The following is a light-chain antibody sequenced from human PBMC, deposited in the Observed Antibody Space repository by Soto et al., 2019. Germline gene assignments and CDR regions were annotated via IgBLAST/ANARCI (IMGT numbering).Light chain of an antibody. CDR1: SSDVDSYNR. Sequence: QSALTQPRSVSGSPGQSVTISCTGISSDVDSYNRVSWYQQPPGTAPKLMIYEVSNRPSGVSNRFSGSKSGNTASLTISGLQAEDEADYYCSSYTSSSTLVFGTGTKVTVL. V-gene: IGLV2-18*02. J-gene: IGLJ1*01. CDR2: EVS. CDR3: SSYTSSSTLV.